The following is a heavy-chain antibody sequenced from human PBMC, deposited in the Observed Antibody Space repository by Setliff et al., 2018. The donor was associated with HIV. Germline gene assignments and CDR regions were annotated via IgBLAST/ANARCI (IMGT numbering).Heavy chain of an antibody. Sequence: GASVKVSCKASGYRFTGFAIHWVRQAPGQRFEWMGWINAGTGNTKYSQKLQDRVTISRDIHANTAYMELSSLRSEDTAIYYCARSLREYSYGSPDYWGPGTLVTVSS. V-gene: IGHV1-3*01. J-gene: IGHJ4*02. CDR1: GYRFTGFA. CDR2: INAGTGNT. D-gene: IGHD5-18*01. CDR3: ARSLREYSYGSPDY.